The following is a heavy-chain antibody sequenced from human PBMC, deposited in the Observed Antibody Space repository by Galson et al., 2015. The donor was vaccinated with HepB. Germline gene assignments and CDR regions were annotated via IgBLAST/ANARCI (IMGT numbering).Heavy chain of an antibody. CDR3: TTPEYCGGDCYVAFDI. V-gene: IGHV3-15*01. J-gene: IGHJ3*02. Sequence: SLRLSCAASGFTFSNAWMSWVRQAPGKGLEWVGRIKSKTDGGTTDYAAPVKGRFTISRDDSKNTLYLQMNSLKTEDTAVYYCTTPEYCGGDCYVAFDIWGQGTMVTVSS. CDR1: GFTFSNAW. CDR2: IKSKTDGGTT. D-gene: IGHD2-21*02.